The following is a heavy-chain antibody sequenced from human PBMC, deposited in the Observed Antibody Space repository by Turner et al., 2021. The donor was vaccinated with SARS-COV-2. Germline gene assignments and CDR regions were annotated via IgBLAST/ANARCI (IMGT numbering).Heavy chain of an antibody. CDR3: ARHGFSGWDGGGMDV. CDR1: GGSISSYY. V-gene: IGHV4-59*08. Sequence: QVRLQESGPGLVKPSETLSLTCTVSGGSISSYYWSWIRQPPGKGLEWIGYIHYSGSTNYNPSLKSRVTISVDTSKNQFSLKLSSVTAADTAVYYCARHGFSGWDGGGMDVWGQGTTVTVSS. CDR2: IHYSGST. J-gene: IGHJ6*02. D-gene: IGHD6-19*01.